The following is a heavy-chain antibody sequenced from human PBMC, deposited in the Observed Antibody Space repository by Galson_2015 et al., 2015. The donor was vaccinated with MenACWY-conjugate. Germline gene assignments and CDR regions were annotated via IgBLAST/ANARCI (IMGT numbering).Heavy chain of an antibody. CDR1: GGSFSGYY. J-gene: IGHJ4*02. Sequence: TLSLTCTVYGGSFSGYYWSWIRQPPGKGLEWIGYIYYTGSTNYNPSLKSRVTISVDTSKSQFSLKLSSVTAADTAIYYCARTYSDSGAWGVWSQGTLVTVSS. CDR3: ARTYSDSGAWGV. V-gene: IGHV4-59*01. D-gene: IGHD3-22*01. CDR2: IYYTGST.